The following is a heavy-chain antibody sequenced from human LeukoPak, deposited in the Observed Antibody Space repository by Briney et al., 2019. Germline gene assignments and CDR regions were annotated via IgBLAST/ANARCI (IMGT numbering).Heavy chain of an antibody. J-gene: IGHJ6*02. CDR1: GGSFSGYY. CDR3: ARADYDSSGYSRRTISYYYGMDV. V-gene: IGHV4-34*01. D-gene: IGHD3-22*01. CDR2: INHSGST. Sequence: PSETLSLTCAVYGGSFSGYYWSWIRQPPGKGLEWIGEINHSGSTNYNPSLKSRVTISVDTSKNQFSLKLSSVTAADTAVYYCARADYDSSGYSRRTISYYYGMDVWGQGTTVTVSS.